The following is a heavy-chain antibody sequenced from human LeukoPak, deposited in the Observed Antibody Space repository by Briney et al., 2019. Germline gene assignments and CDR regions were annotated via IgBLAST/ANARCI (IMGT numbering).Heavy chain of an antibody. CDR1: GFTFSSYW. J-gene: IGHJ4*02. CDR3: ARAGSYFDWLLAFDY. CDR2: INSGGSST. V-gene: IGHV3-74*01. Sequence: GGSLRLSCAASGFTFSSYWMHWVRHAPGKGLVWVSRINSGGSSTSYADSVKGRFTISRDNAKNTLYLQMNSLRAEDTAVYYCARAGSYFDWLLAFDYWGQGTLVTVSS. D-gene: IGHD3-9*01.